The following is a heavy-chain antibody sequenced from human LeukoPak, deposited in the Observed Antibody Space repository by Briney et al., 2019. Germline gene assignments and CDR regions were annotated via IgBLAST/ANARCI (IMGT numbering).Heavy chain of an antibody. Sequence: GGSLRLSCAASGFTFSSYWTSWVRQAPGKGLEWVGNIQPDGSEQYPVDSVKGRFTISRDNARNSLFLQMNSLRVEDTAVYYCASQSFARFDPWGQGTLVTVSS. CDR2: IQPDGSEQ. V-gene: IGHV3-7*01. J-gene: IGHJ5*02. CDR1: GFTFSSYW. CDR3: ASQSFARFDP. D-gene: IGHD3-16*01.